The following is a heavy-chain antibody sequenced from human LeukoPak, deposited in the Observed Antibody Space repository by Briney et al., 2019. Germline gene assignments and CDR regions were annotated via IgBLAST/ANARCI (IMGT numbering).Heavy chain of an antibody. J-gene: IGHJ3*02. D-gene: IGHD3-9*01. CDR2: IRSKAYGGTI. CDR1: ASTLGDYA. V-gene: IGHV3-49*04. Sequence: GGSLRLSCTTSASTLGDYAINWVRQAPGKGLAWVGLIRSKAYGGTIEYAPPIKGRFTISRDESNSIVFLQMSNLKTEDTAVYFCTRARQLRHFDWIPGGGEHDGFDIWGQGSVVTVS. CDR3: TRARQLRHFDWIPGGGEHDGFDI.